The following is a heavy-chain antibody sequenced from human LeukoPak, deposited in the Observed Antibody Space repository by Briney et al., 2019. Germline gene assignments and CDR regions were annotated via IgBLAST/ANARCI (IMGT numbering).Heavy chain of an antibody. V-gene: IGHV1-18*01. D-gene: IGHD5-12*01. Sequence: ASVKVSCKASGYTFTSYGISWVRQAPGQGLEWMGWISAYNGNTNYAQKLQVRVTMTTDTSTSTAYMELRSLRSDDTAVYYCARDDLDIVATISDYWGQGTLVTVSS. J-gene: IGHJ4*02. CDR1: GYTFTSYG. CDR3: ARDDLDIVATISDY. CDR2: ISAYNGNT.